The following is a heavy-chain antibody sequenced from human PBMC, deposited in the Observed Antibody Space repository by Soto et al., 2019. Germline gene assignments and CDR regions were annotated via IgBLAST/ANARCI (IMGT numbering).Heavy chain of an antibody. D-gene: IGHD3-16*01. J-gene: IGHJ5*02. Sequence: QVQLVESGGGLVKPGGSLRLSCAASGFTFSDYYMNWIRQAPGKGLEWISYISGSDRTVYYANSVEGRFTVSRDNAKNSLYLQMNSPGAEDTAVYYCAGGAHGGEYPLFAAWGQGTLVTVSS. CDR3: AGGAHGGEYPLFAA. CDR1: GFTFSDYY. CDR2: ISGSDRTV. V-gene: IGHV3-11*01.